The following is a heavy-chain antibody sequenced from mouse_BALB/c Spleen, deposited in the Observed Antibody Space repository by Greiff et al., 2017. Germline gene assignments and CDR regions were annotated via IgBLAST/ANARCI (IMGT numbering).Heavy chain of an antibody. CDR1: GYTFTSYY. V-gene: IGHV1S56*01. Sequence: QVQLQQSGPELVKPGASVRISCKASGYTFTSYYIHWVKQRPGQGLEWIGWIYPGNVNTKYNEKFKGKATLTADKSSSTAYMQLSSLTSEDSAVYFCARGNALWYFDVWGAGTTVTVSS. J-gene: IGHJ1*01. CDR2: IYPGNVNT. CDR3: ARGNALWYFDV.